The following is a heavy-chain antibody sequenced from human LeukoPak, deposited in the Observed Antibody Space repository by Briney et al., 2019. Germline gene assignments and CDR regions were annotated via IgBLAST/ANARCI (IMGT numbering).Heavy chain of an antibody. Sequence: GGSLRLSCAASGFTFSSYSMNWVRQAPGKGLEWVSGVSDSGDSTYYADSVKGRFTISRDNSKNTLYLQMNSLRAEDTAVYYCAKGAWANYYYYYMDVWGKGTTVTISS. CDR3: AKGAWANYYYYYMDV. CDR2: VSDSGDST. V-gene: IGHV3-23*01. J-gene: IGHJ6*03. D-gene: IGHD7-27*01. CDR1: GFTFSSYS.